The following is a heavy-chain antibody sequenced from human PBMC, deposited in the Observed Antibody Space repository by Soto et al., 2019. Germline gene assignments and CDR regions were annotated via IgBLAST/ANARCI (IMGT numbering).Heavy chain of an antibody. D-gene: IGHD6-13*01. V-gene: IGHV3-9*01. CDR3: AKGGYSSSWYPFDY. CDR1: GFTFDDYA. Sequence: EVQLVESGGGLVQPGRSLRLSCAASGFTFDDYAMHWVRQAPGKGLEWVSGISWNSGSIGYAESVKGRFTISRDNGKNSLDLQMNSLRAEDTALYYCAKGGYSSSWYPFDYWGQGTLVTVSS. CDR2: ISWNSGSI. J-gene: IGHJ4*02.